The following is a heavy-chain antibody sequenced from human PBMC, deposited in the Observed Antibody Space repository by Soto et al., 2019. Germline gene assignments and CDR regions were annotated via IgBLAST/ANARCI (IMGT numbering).Heavy chain of an antibody. CDR1: GDSVTSGTYY. CDR3: ARDGDGRMTTNPYYYNGMDV. D-gene: IGHD4-4*01. Sequence: SETLSLTCSVSGDSVTSGTYYWTWIRQPPGKRLEYIGYIFYTGSTNYNPSLKSRVSISLDTSNYQFSLKLSSVIAADTAVYYCARDGDGRMTTNPYYYNGMDVWGPGTTVTVSS. V-gene: IGHV4-61*01. CDR2: IFYTGST. J-gene: IGHJ6*02.